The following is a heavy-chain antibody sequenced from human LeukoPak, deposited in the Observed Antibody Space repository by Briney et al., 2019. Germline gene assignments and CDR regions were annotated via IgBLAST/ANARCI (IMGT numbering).Heavy chain of an antibody. CDR2: ISGSGGST. CDR3: AKLMEDYYDSSGYYYGAAGAFDI. CDR1: GFTFSSYS. J-gene: IGHJ3*02. V-gene: IGHV3-23*01. Sequence: GGSLRLSCAASGFTFSSYSMNWVRQAPGKGLEWVSAISGSGGSTYYADSVKSRFTISRDNSKNTLYLQMNSLRAEDTAVYYCAKLMEDYYDSSGYYYGAAGAFDIWGQGTMVTVSS. D-gene: IGHD3-22*01.